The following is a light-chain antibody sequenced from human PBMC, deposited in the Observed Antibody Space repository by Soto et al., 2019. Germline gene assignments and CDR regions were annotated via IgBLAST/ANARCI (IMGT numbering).Light chain of an antibody. CDR1: SSDVGHYDY. CDR2: EVS. J-gene: IGLJ1*01. V-gene: IGLV2-14*03. Sequence: QSALTQPASVSGSPGQSITISCTGTSSDVGHYDYVSWYQQHPGRAPKLIIFEVSKRPLGVPDRFSGSKSGNTASLIVSGLQPDDEAEYHCTSYTGDDFTFVFGTGTKLTVL. CDR3: TSYTGDDFTFV.